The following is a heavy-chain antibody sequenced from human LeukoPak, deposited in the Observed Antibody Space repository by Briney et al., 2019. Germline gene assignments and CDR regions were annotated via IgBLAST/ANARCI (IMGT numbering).Heavy chain of an antibody. V-gene: IGHV3-64D*09. CDR2: ISSNGGST. D-gene: IGHD5-24*01. CDR1: GFTFSSSA. CDR3: VKRGDGYKYDY. J-gene: IGHJ4*02. Sequence: PGGSLRLSCSAYGFTFSSSAMHWVRQAPGKGLEYLSAISSNGGSTYYADSVKGRFTNSRDNSKNTLYLQMSSLKAEDTAIYYCVKRGDGYKYDYWGQGTLVTVSS.